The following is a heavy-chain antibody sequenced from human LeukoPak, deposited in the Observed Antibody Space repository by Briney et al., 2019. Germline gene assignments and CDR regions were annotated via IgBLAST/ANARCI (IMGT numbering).Heavy chain of an antibody. CDR1: GGSISSYY. J-gene: IGHJ4*02. V-gene: IGHV4-4*07. CDR3: ARVAYCGGDCYSLDY. D-gene: IGHD2-21*02. CDR2: IYTSGST. Sequence: SETLSLTCTVSGGSISSYYWSWIRQPAGKGLEWIGRIYTSGSTNYNPSLKSRVTMSVDTSKNQFSLKLSSVTAADTAVYYCARVAYCGGDCYSLDYWGQGTLVTVSS.